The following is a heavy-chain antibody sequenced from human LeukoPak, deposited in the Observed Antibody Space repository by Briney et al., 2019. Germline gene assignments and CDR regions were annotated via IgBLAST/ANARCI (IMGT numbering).Heavy chain of an antibody. D-gene: IGHD3-22*01. CDR1: GFTFSNYW. J-gene: IGHJ5*02. V-gene: IGHV3-7*01. Sequence: GGSLRLSCAASGFTFSNYWMSWIRQAPGKGLEWAAHINEDGGDKYYVESVKGRFTISRDNAKSSLYLQMNSLRAEDTAVYYCVSWAGKYYETSDYSLAPSNSWGQGTLVTVSS. CDR2: INEDGGDK. CDR3: VSWAGKYYETSDYSLAPSNS.